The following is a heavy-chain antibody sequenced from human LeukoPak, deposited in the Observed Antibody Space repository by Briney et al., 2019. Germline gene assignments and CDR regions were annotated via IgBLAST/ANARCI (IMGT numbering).Heavy chain of an antibody. V-gene: IGHV3-23*01. J-gene: IGHJ4*02. Sequence: GGSLRLSCAASGFTFSSYAMSWVRQAPGKGLEWVSSISGSDGSTYYADSVKGRFTISRDNSKNTLYLQMNSLGAEDTAVYYCAKRPFSSSDYFDYWGQGTLVTVSS. D-gene: IGHD6-13*01. CDR3: AKRPFSSSDYFDY. CDR1: GFTFSSYA. CDR2: ISGSDGST.